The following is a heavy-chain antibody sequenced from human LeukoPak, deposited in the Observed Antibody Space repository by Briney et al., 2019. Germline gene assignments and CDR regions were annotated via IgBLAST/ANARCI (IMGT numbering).Heavy chain of an antibody. CDR3: AKSGGYYYGMDV. CDR2: ISYDGSNK. CDR1: GFTFSSYG. D-gene: IGHD3-10*01. J-gene: IGHJ6*02. V-gene: IGHV3-30*18. Sequence: GGSLRLSCAASGFTFSSYGMHWVRQAPGKGLEWVAVISYDGSNKYYADSVKGRFTISRDNSKNTLYLQMNSLRAEDTAVYYCAKSGGYYYGMDVWGQGTTVTVSS.